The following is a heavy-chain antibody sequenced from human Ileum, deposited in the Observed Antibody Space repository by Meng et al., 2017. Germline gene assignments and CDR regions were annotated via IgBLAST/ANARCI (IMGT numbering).Heavy chain of an antibody. CDR3: ARDRDSSGYYPY. CDR2: IYYSGST. D-gene: IGHD3-22*01. CDR1: GGSISSGDYC. Sequence: QVQLQESGPGLVKPSQTLSLPCTVSGGSISSGDYCWSWIRQPPGKGLEWIGYIYYSGSTYYNPSLKSRLTISVDTSKNQFSLKLSSVTAADTAVYYCARDRDSSGYYPYWGQGTLVTVSS. J-gene: IGHJ4*02. V-gene: IGHV4-30-4*01.